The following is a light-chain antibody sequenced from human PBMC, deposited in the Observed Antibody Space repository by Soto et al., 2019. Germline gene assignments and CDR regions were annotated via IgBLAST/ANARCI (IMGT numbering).Light chain of an antibody. Sequence: QSALTQPPSASGSPGQSVTISCTGTSSDIGGHNYVSWYQQHPGKAPKLMIFDVSKRPSGVPGRFSGSKSGNTASLTVSGLQAEDEADYYCSSYIGSNSLNVFGTGTKLTVL. CDR3: SSYIGSNSLNV. CDR2: DVS. CDR1: SSDIGGHNY. V-gene: IGLV2-8*01. J-gene: IGLJ1*01.